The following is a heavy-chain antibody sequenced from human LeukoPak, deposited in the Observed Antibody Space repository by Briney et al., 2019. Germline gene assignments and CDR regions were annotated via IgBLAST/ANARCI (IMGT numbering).Heavy chain of an antibody. CDR1: GFTFSSYS. V-gene: IGHV3-48*01. J-gene: IGHJ4*02. CDR3: AREADYDILTGYSIRGGYFDY. Sequence: GGSLRLTCAASGFTFSSYSMNWVRQAPGKGLERVTYISSSSSTIYYADSVKGRFTISRDNAKNSLYLQMNSLRAEDTAVYYCAREADYDILTGYSIRGGYFDYSGQGTLVTVSS. CDR2: ISSSSSTI. D-gene: IGHD3-9*01.